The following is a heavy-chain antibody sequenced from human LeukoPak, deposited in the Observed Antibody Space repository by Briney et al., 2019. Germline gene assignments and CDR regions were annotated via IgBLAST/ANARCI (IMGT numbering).Heavy chain of an antibody. Sequence: GGSLRLSCAASGFTFSSYWMSWVRQAPGKGLEWVANMKRDGSEIYYVDSVKGRFTISRDNAKNSLYLQMNSLRAEDTAVYYCARELSQIVWGGLDYGGQGTLVSVSS. J-gene: IGHJ4*02. D-gene: IGHD2-21*01. CDR1: GFTFSSYW. CDR2: MKRDGSEI. V-gene: IGHV3-7*01. CDR3: ARELSQIVWGGLDY.